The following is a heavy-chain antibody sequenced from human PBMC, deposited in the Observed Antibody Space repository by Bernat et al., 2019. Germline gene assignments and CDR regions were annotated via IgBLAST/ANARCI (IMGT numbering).Heavy chain of an antibody. J-gene: IGHJ4*02. Sequence: QLQLQESGPGLVKPSETLSLTCTVSGGSISSSSYYWGWIRQPPGKGLEWIGSIYYSGSTYYNPSLKSRVTISVDTSKNQFSLKLSSVTAADTAVYYCAEGDYDFWSGYYGGVYFDYWGQGTLVTVSS. CDR1: GGSISSSSYY. CDR3: AEGDYDFWSGYYGGVYFDY. D-gene: IGHD3-3*01. CDR2: IYYSGST. V-gene: IGHV4-39*01.